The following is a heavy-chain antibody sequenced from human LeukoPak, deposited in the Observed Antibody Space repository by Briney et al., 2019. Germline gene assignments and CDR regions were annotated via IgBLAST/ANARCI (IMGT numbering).Heavy chain of an antibody. J-gene: IGHJ6*03. D-gene: IGHD2-21*02. CDR1: GGSFSGYY. CDR3: AREGVTGYYYYYYMDV. V-gene: IGHV4-34*01. CDR2: FYHGGST. Sequence: SETLSLTCAVYGGSFSGYYWSWIRQPPGKGLEWIGTFYHGGSTYYNPSLKSRVTISVDTSKNQFSLKLSSVTAADTAVYYCAREGVTGYYYYYYMDVWGKGTTVTISS.